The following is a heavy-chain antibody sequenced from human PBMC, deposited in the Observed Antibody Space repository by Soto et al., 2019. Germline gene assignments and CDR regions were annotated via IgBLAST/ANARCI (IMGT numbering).Heavy chain of an antibody. Sequence: SDTLSLTCTVSGAAVSSGGYFYSCVRQPPGQGLEWLGYIHYSGGTNYNPSLKSRVTISLDKSKSQFSLRLISVTAADTAVYYCTREQSDDNYFDPWGQGTLVTVSS. CDR1: GAAVSSGGYF. J-gene: IGHJ5*02. CDR2: IHYSGGT. D-gene: IGHD6-19*01. V-gene: IGHV4-61*08. CDR3: TREQSDDNYFDP.